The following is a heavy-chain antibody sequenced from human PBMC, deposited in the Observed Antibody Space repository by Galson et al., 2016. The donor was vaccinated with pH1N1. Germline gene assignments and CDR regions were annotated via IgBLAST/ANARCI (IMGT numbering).Heavy chain of an antibody. Sequence: SLRLSCAASGFTFSNYGMHWVRQAPGKGLEWVAVISYDGNNKYYADSVKGRFTISRDNSKKTLYLQMNSLRAEDTAVYYCAKDHFGYDQSGAFDFWGQGTMVTVSS. CDR2: ISYDGNNK. CDR1: GFTFSNYG. J-gene: IGHJ3*01. V-gene: IGHV3-30*18. CDR3: AKDHFGYDQSGAFDF. D-gene: IGHD1-14*01.